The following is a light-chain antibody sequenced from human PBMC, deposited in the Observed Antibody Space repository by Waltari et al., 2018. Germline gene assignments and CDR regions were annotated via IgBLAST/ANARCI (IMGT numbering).Light chain of an antibody. V-gene: IGKV2-30*02. CDR3: LQHTHWPHT. CDR2: KFS. J-gene: IGKJ4*01. CDR1: QSLVHSDGNTY. Sequence: VVMTQSPLSLPVTLGQPASISCRSRQSLVHSDGNTYLHWFQQRPGQSPRRLIDKFSNRGSGVPDRFSGSGSGTDFTLKISRVEAEDVGIYYCLQHTHWPHTFGGGTKVEIK.